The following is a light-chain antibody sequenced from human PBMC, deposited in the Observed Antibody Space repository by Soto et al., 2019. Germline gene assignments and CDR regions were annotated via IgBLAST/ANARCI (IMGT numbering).Light chain of an antibody. CDR3: QNFDSAPQT. Sequence: DIQMTQSPSSLSGSVGDRVTITFLASQGIRHYLAWYQQKPGKVPKLLIYEASNLQSGVPSRFRGGGSGTEFTLTISSLQPEDVATYYCQNFDSAPQTFGQGTKVDIK. V-gene: IGKV1-27*01. CDR1: QGIRHY. J-gene: IGKJ1*01. CDR2: EAS.